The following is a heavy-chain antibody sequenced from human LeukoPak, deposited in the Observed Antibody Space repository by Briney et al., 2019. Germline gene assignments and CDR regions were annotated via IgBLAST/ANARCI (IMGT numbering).Heavy chain of an antibody. CDR1: GFNFSSNS. D-gene: IGHD3-22*01. V-gene: IGHV3-48*01. J-gene: IGHJ3*02. Sequence: GGSLRLSCAASGFNFSSNSMHWVRQAPGKGLEWVSYISSSSTTIYYADSVKGRFTISRDSAKNSLYLQMNSLRGGDTAVYYCSSDLLLRYCHRYLDAFDIWGQGTMVTVSS. CDR3: SSDLLLRYCHRYLDAFDI. CDR2: ISSSSTTI.